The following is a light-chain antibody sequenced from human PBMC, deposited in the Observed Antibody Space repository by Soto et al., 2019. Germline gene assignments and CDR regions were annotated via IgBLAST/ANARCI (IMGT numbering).Light chain of an antibody. Sequence: QSVLTQPASVSGSPGQSITISCTGTSSDVGGYNYVSWYQQHPGKAPKLMIYVVSNRPSGVSNRFSGSKSDNTASLTISGLQAEDEADYYCSSYTSSSTRVFGGGTKVTVL. CDR1: SSDVGGYNY. J-gene: IGLJ3*02. CDR3: SSYTSSSTRV. V-gene: IGLV2-14*01. CDR2: VVS.